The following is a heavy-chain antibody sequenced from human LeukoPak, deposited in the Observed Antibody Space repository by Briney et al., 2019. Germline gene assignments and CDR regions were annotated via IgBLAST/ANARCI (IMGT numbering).Heavy chain of an antibody. Sequence: PGGSLRLFCAASGFPFNSYSKNWVRQAPGKGLEWVSSISSSSSYIHYADSVKGRFTISRDNAKNSLYLQMDRLRAEDTDVYDCARQGGSRLNYYFYYWGQGTLVTVSS. D-gene: IGHD1-26*01. CDR1: GFPFNSYS. CDR2: ISSSSSYI. V-gene: IGHV3-21*01. J-gene: IGHJ4*02. CDR3: ARQGGSRLNYYFYY.